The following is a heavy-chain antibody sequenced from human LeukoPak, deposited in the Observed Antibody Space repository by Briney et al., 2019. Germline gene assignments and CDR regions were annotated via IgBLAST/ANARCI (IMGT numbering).Heavy chain of an antibody. CDR1: GGTFSSYA. CDR2: IIPIFGTA. Sequence: ASVKVSCKASGGTFSSYAMSWVRQAPGQGLEWMGRIIPIFGTANYAQKFQGRVTITTDESTSTAYMELSSLRSEDTAGYYCARVGCSSSSCLDYWGQGTLVTVSS. CDR3: ARVGCSSSSCLDY. J-gene: IGHJ4*02. V-gene: IGHV1-69*05. D-gene: IGHD2-2*01.